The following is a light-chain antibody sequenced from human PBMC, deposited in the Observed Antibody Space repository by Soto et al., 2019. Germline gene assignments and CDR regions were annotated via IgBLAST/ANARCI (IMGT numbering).Light chain of an antibody. J-gene: IGKJ1*01. CDR2: AAS. CDR3: QQLNSYPRT. CDR1: QGISSY. Sequence: DIRLTQSPSFLSASVGDRVTITCRASQGISSYLAWYQQKPGKAPKLLIYAASNLQSGVPSRFSGSGSGTESTLTISSPQPEDLADYDCQQLNSYPRTFGQGTKVEIK. V-gene: IGKV1-9*01.